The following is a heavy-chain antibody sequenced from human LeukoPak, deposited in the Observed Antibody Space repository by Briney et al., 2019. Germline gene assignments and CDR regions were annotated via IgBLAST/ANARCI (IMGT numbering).Heavy chain of an antibody. CDR1: GGSISSYY. V-gene: IGHV4-59*01. J-gene: IGHJ6*03. CDR2: IYYSGST. Sequence: PSETLSLTCTVSGGSISSYYWSWIRQPPGKGLEWIGYIYYSGSTNYNPSLKSRVTISVDTSKNQFSLKLSSVTAADTAVYYCARGCPSIGWYYYYYMDVWGKGTTVTVSS. CDR3: ARGCPSIGWYYYYYMDV. D-gene: IGHD2-15*01.